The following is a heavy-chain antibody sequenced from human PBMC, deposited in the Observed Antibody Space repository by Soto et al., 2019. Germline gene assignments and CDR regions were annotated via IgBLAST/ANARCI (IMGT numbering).Heavy chain of an antibody. V-gene: IGHV3-23*01. J-gene: IGHJ4*02. CDR3: AKVGGYYYDSSGYYFFDY. CDR1: GFTFSSYA. Sequence: PGGSLRLSCAASGFTFSSYAMSWVRQAPGKGLEWVSAISGSGGSTYYADSVKGRFTISRGNSKNTLYLQMNSLRAEDTAVYYCAKVGGYYYDSSGYYFFDYWGQGTLVTVSS. D-gene: IGHD3-22*01. CDR2: ISGSGGST.